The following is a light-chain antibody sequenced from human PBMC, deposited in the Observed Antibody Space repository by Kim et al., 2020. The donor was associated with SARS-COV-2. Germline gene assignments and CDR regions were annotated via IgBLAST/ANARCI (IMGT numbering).Light chain of an antibody. J-gene: IGLJ3*02. CDR2: YDT. CDR3: QVWDSRSDHPV. Sequence: SYELTQPPSVSVAPGKTARITCGGNNIGSKRVHWYQQKPGQAPLVVLYYDTDRPSGIPERFSGSNSGNTATLAISRVEAGDEADYYCQVWDSRSDHPVFGGGTQLTVL. CDR1: NIGSKR. V-gene: IGLV3-21*04.